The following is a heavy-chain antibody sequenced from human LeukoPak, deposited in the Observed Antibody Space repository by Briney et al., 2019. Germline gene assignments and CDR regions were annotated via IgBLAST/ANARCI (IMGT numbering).Heavy chain of an antibody. CDR2: IYHSGST. V-gene: IGHV4-30-2*01. D-gene: IGHD2-2*01. Sequence: SETLSLTCAVSGGSISSGGYSWSWIRQPPGKGLEWIGYIYHSGSTYYNPSLKSRVTISVDRSKNQFSLKLSSVTAADMAVYYCARVYCSSTSCLGGFDPWGQGTLVTVSS. CDR3: ARVYCSSTSCLGGFDP. CDR1: GGSISSGGYS. J-gene: IGHJ5*02.